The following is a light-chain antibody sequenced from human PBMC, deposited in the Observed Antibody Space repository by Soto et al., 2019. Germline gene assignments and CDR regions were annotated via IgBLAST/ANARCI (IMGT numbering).Light chain of an antibody. V-gene: IGKV1D-16*01. CDR1: HDINGR. Sequence: DVQMTQSPSSLSASVGDRVTITCRASHDINGRLAWYQQKPEKAPKSLIYGASILQSGVPSRFSDSESGTDFTLTINSLQPEDSATYYCQQYNIYPLTFGGGTKVEIK. J-gene: IGKJ4*01. CDR2: GAS. CDR3: QQYNIYPLT.